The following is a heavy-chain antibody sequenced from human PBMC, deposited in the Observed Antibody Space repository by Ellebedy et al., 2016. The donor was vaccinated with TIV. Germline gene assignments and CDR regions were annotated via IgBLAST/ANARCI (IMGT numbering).Heavy chain of an antibody. V-gene: IGHV4-59*08. CDR1: GGSINYYY. CDR3: ARHLVGATYGYFDY. Sequence: MPSETLSLTCTVSGGSINYYYWSWIRQPPGKGLEWTGYFYYTGNTNYSPSLRNRVTISVDTSKNQFSLRLSSVTAADTAVYYCARHLVGATYGYFDYWGQGILVTVSS. CDR2: FYYTGNT. D-gene: IGHD1-26*01. J-gene: IGHJ4*02.